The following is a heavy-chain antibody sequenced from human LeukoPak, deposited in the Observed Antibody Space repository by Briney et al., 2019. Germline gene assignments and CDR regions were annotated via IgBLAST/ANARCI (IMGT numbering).Heavy chain of an antibody. J-gene: IGHJ4*02. CDR1: GYPFTGYY. Sequence: ASVKVSCKASGYPFTGYYLHWVRQAPGQGLEWMEWINPNSGFTNYAQKFQGRVTMTRDTSISTAYMELSRLRSDDTAVYYGARLADCSSSSCRSFDYWGQGTLVTVSS. D-gene: IGHD2-2*01. V-gene: IGHV1-2*02. CDR3: ARLADCSSSSCRSFDY. CDR2: INPNSGFT.